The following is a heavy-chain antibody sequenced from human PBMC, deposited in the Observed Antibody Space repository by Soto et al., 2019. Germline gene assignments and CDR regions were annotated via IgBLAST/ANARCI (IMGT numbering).Heavy chain of an antibody. CDR2: IIPLYGTV. CDR3: ARVMVIMGRIPSHFGL. Sequence: GASVKGSWKASGGTFNSYGISWVRRAPRQGLDWMGVIIPLYGTVNYAQKFQGRVSITADKSTSTAYMDLNSLRSDDTAVYYCARVMVIMGRIPSHFGLSGQGTLVTVSS. D-gene: IGHD2-21*01. J-gene: IGHJ4*02. V-gene: IGHV1-69*06. CDR1: GGTFNSYG.